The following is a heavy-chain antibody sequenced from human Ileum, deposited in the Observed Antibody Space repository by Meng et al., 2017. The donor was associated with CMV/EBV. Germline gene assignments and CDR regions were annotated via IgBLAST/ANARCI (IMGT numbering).Heavy chain of an antibody. CDR2: IFPADSDT. CDR1: AYSFTNYW. V-gene: IGHV5-51*01. J-gene: IGHJ6*02. Sequence: GESLKISCQDSAYSFTNYWIAWVRQMPGKGLEWMGIIFPADSDTKYNPSFQGHVTISADKSISTAYLQWSSLKASDTAVYYCARQISYYYGMDVWGQGTPVTVSS. CDR3: ARQISYYYGMDV.